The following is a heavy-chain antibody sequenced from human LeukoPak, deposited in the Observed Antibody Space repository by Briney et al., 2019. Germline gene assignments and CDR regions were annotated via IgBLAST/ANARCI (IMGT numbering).Heavy chain of an antibody. V-gene: IGHV1-8*01. CDR1: GYTFTNYD. J-gene: IGHJ5*02. Sequence: GASVKVSCKASGYTFTNYDIIWVRQATGQGPEWVGWMSPSSGKAGYGQKFQGRVTMTRNTSTNTAYMELSSLRSDDTAVYYCAREGDDYVWGGSRSDWFDAWGQGTLVTVSS. CDR3: AREGDDYVWGGSRSDWFDA. CDR2: MSPSSGKA. D-gene: IGHD3-16*02.